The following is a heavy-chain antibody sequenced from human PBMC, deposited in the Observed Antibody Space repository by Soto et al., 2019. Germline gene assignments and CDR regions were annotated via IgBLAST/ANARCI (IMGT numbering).Heavy chain of an antibody. CDR2: INTDGSI. D-gene: IGHD2-2*02. V-gene: IGHV3-74*01. J-gene: IGHJ5*02. CDR3: ARDNDGAQFASSYNDL. CDR1: GLTFRSYW. Sequence: GGSLRLSCAASGLTFRSYWMHWVRQAPGKGLVLVSRINTDGSIFFADSVKGRFTISRDNAKNSVFLEMNSLRAEDTAVYYCARDNDGAQFASSYNDLWGQGILVTVSS.